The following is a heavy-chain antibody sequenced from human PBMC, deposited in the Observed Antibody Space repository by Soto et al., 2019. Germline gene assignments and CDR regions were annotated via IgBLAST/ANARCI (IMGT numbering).Heavy chain of an antibody. Sequence: ASVKVSCKASGGTFSSYAISWVRQAPGQGLEWMGGIIPIFGTANYAQKFQGRVTITADESTSTAYMELSSLRSEDTAVYYCARDSRNILTGYALESPYYFDFWGQGTVVTVSS. V-gene: IGHV1-69*13. CDR3: ARDSRNILTGYALESPYYFDF. J-gene: IGHJ4*02. CDR1: GGTFSSYA. CDR2: IIPIFGTA. D-gene: IGHD3-9*01.